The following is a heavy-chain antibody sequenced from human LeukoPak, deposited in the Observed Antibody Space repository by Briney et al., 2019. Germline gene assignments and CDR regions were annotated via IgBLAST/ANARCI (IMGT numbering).Heavy chain of an antibody. Sequence: GGSLRLSCAASGFTFGSYSMNWVRQAPGKGLVWVSRISTDASSTTYADSVKGRFTISRDNAKGTLYLQMSSLRAEDTAVYYCTGHHQAYSRTYWGQGTLVTVSS. CDR1: GFTFGSYS. V-gene: IGHV3-74*01. J-gene: IGHJ4*02. CDR3: TGHHQAYSRTY. D-gene: IGHD4-11*01. CDR2: ISTDASST.